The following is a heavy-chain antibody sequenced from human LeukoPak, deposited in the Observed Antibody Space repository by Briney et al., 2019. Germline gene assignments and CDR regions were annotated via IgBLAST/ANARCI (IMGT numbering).Heavy chain of an antibody. Sequence: GESLKISCKGSGYSFTSYWIGWVRQMPGKGLDWMGIIYPGDSDTRYSPSFQGQVAISADKSISTAYLQWSSLKASDTAMYYCARQLGYYYDSSGYGEADYWGQGTLVTVSS. V-gene: IGHV5-51*01. J-gene: IGHJ4*02. D-gene: IGHD3-22*01. CDR1: GYSFTSYW. CDR2: IYPGDSDT. CDR3: ARQLGYYYDSSGYGEADY.